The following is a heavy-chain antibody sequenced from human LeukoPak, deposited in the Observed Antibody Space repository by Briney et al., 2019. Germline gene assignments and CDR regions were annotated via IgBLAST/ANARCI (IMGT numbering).Heavy chain of an antibody. Sequence: GGSLRLSCAASGLSFSTHGMHWVRQAPGKGLEWVAFIRYDGVNKFYGDSVKGRFTISRDNAKNSLYLQMNSLRAEDTAVYYCARAPEYSSSSEYFQHWGQGTLVTVSS. CDR3: ARAPEYSSSSEYFQH. D-gene: IGHD6-6*01. CDR2: IRYDGVNK. J-gene: IGHJ1*01. CDR1: GLSFSTHG. V-gene: IGHV3-30*02.